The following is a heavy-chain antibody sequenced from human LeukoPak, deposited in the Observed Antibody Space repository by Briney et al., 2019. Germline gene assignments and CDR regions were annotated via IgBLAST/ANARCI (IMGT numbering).Heavy chain of an antibody. CDR3: ARQGANSKDGYFQH. CDR2: IYPGDSDT. J-gene: IGHJ1*01. Sequence: GESLKISCKGSGYSFSTYWIAWVRQMPGKGLEWMGIIYPGDSDTTYSPSFQGQVTISADKSINTASLQWSSLKASDTAMYYCARQGANSKDGYFQHWGQGTLVTVSS. V-gene: IGHV5-51*01. D-gene: IGHD1-26*01. CDR1: GYSFSTYW.